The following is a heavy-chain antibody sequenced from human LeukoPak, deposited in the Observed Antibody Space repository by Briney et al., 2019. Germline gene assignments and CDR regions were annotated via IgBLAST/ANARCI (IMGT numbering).Heavy chain of an antibody. CDR3: ARDEGRYYFDY. Sequence: SETLSLTCTVSGGSIRSYYWSWIRQPPGKGLEWIGYIYYSGSTNYNPSLKSRVTISVDTSKNQFSLKLSSVTAADTAVYYCARDEGRYYFDYWGQGTLVTVSS. CDR2: IYYSGST. J-gene: IGHJ4*02. V-gene: IGHV4-59*01. CDR1: GGSIRSYY.